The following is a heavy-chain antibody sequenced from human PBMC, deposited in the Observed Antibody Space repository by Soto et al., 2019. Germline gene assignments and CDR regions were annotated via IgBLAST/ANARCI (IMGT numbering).Heavy chain of an antibody. V-gene: IGHV2-5*02. J-gene: IGHJ4*02. Sequence: QITLKESGPTLVEPTQTLTLTCTLSGFSLSTSGVGVGWIRQPPGKALEWLALIYWDDDKRYSPFLKSRLTITKDTSKNQVVLTLTNMDPVDTATYYCALKGDGYRGFKYWGQGTLVTVSS. CDR3: ALKGDGYRGFKY. CDR2: IYWDDDK. CDR1: GFSLSTSGVG. D-gene: IGHD5-12*01.